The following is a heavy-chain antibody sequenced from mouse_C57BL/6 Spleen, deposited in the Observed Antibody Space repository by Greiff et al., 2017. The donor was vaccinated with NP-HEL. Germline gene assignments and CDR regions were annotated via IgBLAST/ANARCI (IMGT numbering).Heavy chain of an antibody. CDR1: GFTFSDYG. CDR3: ARCLYYEYGGGGFAY. CDR2: ISSGSSTI. V-gene: IGHV5-17*01. D-gene: IGHD2-4*01. Sequence: EVKLMESGGGLVKPGGSLKLSCAASGFTFSDYGMHWVRQAPEKGLEWVAYISSGSSTIYYADTVKGRFTISRDNAKNTLFLQMTSLRSEDTAIYYCARCLYYEYGGGGFAYWGQGTLVTVSA. J-gene: IGHJ3*01.